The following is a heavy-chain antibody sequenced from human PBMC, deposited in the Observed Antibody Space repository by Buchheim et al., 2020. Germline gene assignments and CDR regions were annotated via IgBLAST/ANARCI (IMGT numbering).Heavy chain of an antibody. J-gene: IGHJ6*02. CDR2: ISYDGSNK. V-gene: IGHV3-30*18. Sequence: QVQLVESGGGVVQPGRSLRLSCAASGFTFSSYGMHWVRQAPGKGLEWVAVISYDGSNKYYADSVKGRFTISRDNSKNTLYLQMNSLRAEDTAVYYCAKTLSSSPPYYYYHGMDVWGQGTT. D-gene: IGHD6-6*01. CDR1: GFTFSSYG. CDR3: AKTLSSSPPYYYYHGMDV.